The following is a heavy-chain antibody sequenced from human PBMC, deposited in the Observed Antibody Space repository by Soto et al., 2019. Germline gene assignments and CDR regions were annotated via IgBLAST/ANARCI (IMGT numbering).Heavy chain of an antibody. V-gene: IGHV3-23*01. D-gene: IGHD3-10*01. Sequence: EVQLLESGGGLVQPGGSLRLSCAASGFTFSSYAMSWVRQAPGKGLEWVSAIGGSGGSTYYADSVKGRFTISRDNSKNTLYLQMNSLRAEDTAVYYCAKDGMVRGVIIGNYFDYWGQGTLVTVSS. CDR1: GFTFSSYA. CDR2: IGGSGGST. CDR3: AKDGMVRGVIIGNYFDY. J-gene: IGHJ4*02.